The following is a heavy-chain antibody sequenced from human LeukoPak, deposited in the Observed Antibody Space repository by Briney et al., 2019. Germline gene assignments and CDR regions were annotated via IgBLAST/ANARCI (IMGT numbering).Heavy chain of an antibody. CDR3: ARVNFERWWARSGSFDI. D-gene: IGHD4-23*01. V-gene: IGHV3-48*04. J-gene: IGHJ3*02. Sequence: GGSLRLSCAASGFTFSSYSMNWVRQAPGKGLEWVSYISSSSSTIYYADSVRGRFTISRDNAKNSLYLQMNSLRAEDTAVYYCARVNFERWWARSGSFDIWGQGTMVTVSS. CDR2: ISSSSSTI. CDR1: GFTFSSYS.